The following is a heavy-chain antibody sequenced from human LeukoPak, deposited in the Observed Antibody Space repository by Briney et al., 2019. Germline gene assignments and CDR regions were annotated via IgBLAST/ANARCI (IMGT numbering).Heavy chain of an antibody. D-gene: IGHD5-12*01. CDR3: ARRGPDTVATIDY. CDR1: GFTFSNYW. V-gene: IGHV3-74*01. Sequence: GGSLRLSCAASGFTFSNYWMHWVRQGPGKGLVWVSRINGDGSITAYADSVKGRFTISRDSAKNTLYLQMNSLRPGDTGVYYCARRGPDTVATIDYWGQGTPVTVSS. CDR2: INGDGSIT. J-gene: IGHJ4*02.